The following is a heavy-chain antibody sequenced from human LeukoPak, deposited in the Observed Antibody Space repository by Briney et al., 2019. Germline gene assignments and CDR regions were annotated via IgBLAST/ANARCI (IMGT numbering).Heavy chain of an antibody. CDR3: ARGAVITYFDY. Sequence: SETLSLTCTVSGGSISSYYWSWIRQPPGKGLEWIGYIYYSGSTNYNPSLKSRVTISVDTSKNQFSLKLSSVTAADTAVYYCARGAVITYFDYWGQGTLVTVSS. V-gene: IGHV4-59*01. J-gene: IGHJ4*02. D-gene: IGHD3-22*01. CDR1: GGSISSYY. CDR2: IYYSGST.